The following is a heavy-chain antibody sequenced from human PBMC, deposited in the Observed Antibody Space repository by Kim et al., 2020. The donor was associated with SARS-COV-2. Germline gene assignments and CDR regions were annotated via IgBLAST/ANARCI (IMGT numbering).Heavy chain of an antibody. D-gene: IGHD3-3*01. CDR3: ARHVIRFLEWLPNPGWFDP. J-gene: IGHJ5*02. V-gene: IGHV4-39*01. CDR1: GGSISSSSYY. CDR2: IYYSGST. Sequence: SETLSLTCTVSGGSISSSSYYWGWIRQPPGKGLEWIGSIYYSGSTYYNPSLKSRVTISVDTSKNQFSLKLSSVTAADTAVYYCARHVIRFLEWLPNPGWFDPWGQGTLVTVSS.